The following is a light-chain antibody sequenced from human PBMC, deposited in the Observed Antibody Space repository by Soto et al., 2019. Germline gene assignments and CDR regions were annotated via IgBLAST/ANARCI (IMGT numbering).Light chain of an antibody. V-gene: IGKV3-20*01. J-gene: IGKJ3*01. CDR2: AAS. CDR3: QHYADSPPVFT. Sequence: DIVLTQSPGTLSLSPGDRATLSCRTSRFVSNYYVAWYQQRPGQAPWLLIYAASSRATDIPDRFSGSGSGTDFTLTISRLEPEDFAVYYCQHYADSPPVFTFGPGTKVEI. CDR1: RFVSNYY.